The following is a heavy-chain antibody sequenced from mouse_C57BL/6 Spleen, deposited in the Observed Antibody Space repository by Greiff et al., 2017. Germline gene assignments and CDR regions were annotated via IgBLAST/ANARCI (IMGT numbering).Heavy chain of an antibody. CDR2: IRSKSNNYAT. J-gene: IGHJ2*01. D-gene: IGHD2-5*01. Sequence: EVKLVESGGGLVQPKGSLKLSCAASGFSFNTYAMNWVRQAPGKGLEWVARIRSKSNNYATYYADSVKDRFTISRDDSESMLYLQMNNLKTEDTAVYYCVRQRSNYYFDYWGQGTTLTVSS. V-gene: IGHV10-1*01. CDR1: GFSFNTYA. CDR3: VRQRSNYYFDY.